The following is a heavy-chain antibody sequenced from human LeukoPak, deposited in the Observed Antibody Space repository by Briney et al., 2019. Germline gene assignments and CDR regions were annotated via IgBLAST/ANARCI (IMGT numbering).Heavy chain of an antibody. V-gene: IGHV1-69*04. CDR2: IIPIFGIA. CDR1: GGTFSSYA. J-gene: IGHJ5*02. Sequence: SVKVSCKASGGTFSSYAISWVRQAPGQGLEWMGRIIPIFGIANYAQKFQGRVTITADKSTSTAYMELSSLRSEDTAVYYCARGLIADSAGWFDPWGQGTLVTVSS. CDR3: ARGLIADSAGWFDP. D-gene: IGHD6-13*01.